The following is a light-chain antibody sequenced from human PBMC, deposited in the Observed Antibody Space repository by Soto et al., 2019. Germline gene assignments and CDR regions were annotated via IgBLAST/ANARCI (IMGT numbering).Light chain of an antibody. CDR3: CSYTRTSNHYS. J-gene: IGLJ1*01. V-gene: IGLV2-14*01. CDR2: EVR. CDR1: SSDIGGYDY. Sequence: QSALTQPASVSGSPGQSITISCTGTSSDIGGYDYVPWYQQRPGKAPKLMIYEVRYRPSGVSNRFSGSKSGNTASLTISGLQAEDEAVYYCCSYTRTSNHYSFGSGTKVTVL.